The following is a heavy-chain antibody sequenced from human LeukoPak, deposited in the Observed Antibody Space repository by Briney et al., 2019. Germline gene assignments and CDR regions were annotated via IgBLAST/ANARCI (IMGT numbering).Heavy chain of an antibody. D-gene: IGHD4-17*01. CDR2: IKSKIDGGTT. V-gene: IGHV3-15*01. CDR1: GFTFSHAW. J-gene: IGHJ4*02. CDR3: ATAVERLTTVTPLDY. Sequence: GGSLRLSCAASGFTFSHAWMSWVRQAPGKGLEWVGRIKSKIDGGTTDYAAPVKGRFIISRDDSKSTLYLQMNSLKTEDTAVYYYATAVERLTTVTPLDYWGQGTLVTVSS.